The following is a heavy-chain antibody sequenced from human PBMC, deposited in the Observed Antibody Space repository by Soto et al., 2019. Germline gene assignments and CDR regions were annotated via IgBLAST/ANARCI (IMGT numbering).Heavy chain of an antibody. CDR2: INHSGST. Sequence: PSETLSLTFAVYGGSFSGYYWSWIRQPPGKGLEWIGEINHSGSTNYNPSLKSRVTISADTSKNQFSLKLSSVTAADTAVYYCARDRRTRRITMVRGAGLGSWGQGTLVTSPQ. CDR3: ARDRRTRRITMVRGAGLGS. J-gene: IGHJ5*02. D-gene: IGHD3-10*01. V-gene: IGHV4-34*01. CDR1: GGSFSGYY.